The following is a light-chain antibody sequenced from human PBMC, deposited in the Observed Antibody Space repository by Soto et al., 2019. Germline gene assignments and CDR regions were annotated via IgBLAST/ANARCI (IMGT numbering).Light chain of an antibody. CDR2: DVS. Sequence: QSALTQPASESGSPGQSITISCTGTSSDVGGYNYVSWYQQYPGKAPKLMIYDVSNRPSGVSNRFSGSKSGNTASLTISGLQSEDEADYYCISYTSSSTLDVFGTGTKLTVL. CDR3: ISYTSSSTLDV. CDR1: SSDVGGYNY. V-gene: IGLV2-14*01. J-gene: IGLJ1*01.